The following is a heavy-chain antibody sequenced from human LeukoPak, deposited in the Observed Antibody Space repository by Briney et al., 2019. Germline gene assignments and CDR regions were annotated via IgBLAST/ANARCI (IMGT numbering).Heavy chain of an antibody. J-gene: IGHJ5*02. V-gene: IGHV1-8*01. CDR1: GYTFTSYD. CDR3: ARELAVVVPAAISGFDP. CDR2: MNPNSGNT. Sequence: GASVKVSCKASGYTFTSYDINWVRQATGQGLEWMGWMNPNSGNTGYAQKFQGRVTMTRNTSISTAYMELSSLRSDDTAVYYCARELAVVVPAAISGFDPWGQGTLVTVSS. D-gene: IGHD2-2*01.